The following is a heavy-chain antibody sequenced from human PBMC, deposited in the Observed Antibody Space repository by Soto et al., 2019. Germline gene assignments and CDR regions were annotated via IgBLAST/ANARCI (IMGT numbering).Heavy chain of an antibody. CDR3: ARDRQTDRGGDYYYYGMDV. CDR2: INPSGGIR. CDR1: GYTFTSYH. V-gene: IGHV1-46*01. Sequence: PSLKVSCKASGYTFTSYHMHWVRQAPGQGLEWMGIINPSGGIRSYVQKVQDRITMTRDTSTSTLYMELSSLRAEDTAVYYCARDRQTDRGGDYYYYGMDVWGQGTTVTVS. J-gene: IGHJ6*02. D-gene: IGHD2-15*01.